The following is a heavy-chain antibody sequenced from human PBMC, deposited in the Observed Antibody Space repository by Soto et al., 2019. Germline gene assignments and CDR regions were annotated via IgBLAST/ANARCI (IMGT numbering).Heavy chain of an antibody. D-gene: IGHD3-16*01. CDR2: INQDGSER. CDR1: GFTFSRYW. V-gene: IGHV3-7*01. CDR3: VCGGNFFVY. J-gene: IGHJ4*02. Sequence: DVQLVESGGGLVQPGGSLRLPCAASGFTFSRYWMTWVRQPTGKGLEWVASINQDGSERYYVDSVRGRFTISRDNAKNSLYLQINSLRAEDTAVYYCVCGGNFFVYWGQGTLVTVSP.